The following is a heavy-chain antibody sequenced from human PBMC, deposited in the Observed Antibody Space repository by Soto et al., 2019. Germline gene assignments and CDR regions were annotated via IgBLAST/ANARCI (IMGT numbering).Heavy chain of an antibody. CDR2: IYPGDSDT. Sequence: GESLTISCKGSGYSFTSYWIGWVRQMPGKGLEWMGIIYPGDSDTRYSPSFQGQVTISADKSISTAYLQWSSLKASDTAMYYCARRTRYSGYDYGMDVWGQGTTVTVSS. CDR1: GYSFTSYW. D-gene: IGHD5-12*01. CDR3: ARRTRYSGYDYGMDV. V-gene: IGHV5-51*01. J-gene: IGHJ6*02.